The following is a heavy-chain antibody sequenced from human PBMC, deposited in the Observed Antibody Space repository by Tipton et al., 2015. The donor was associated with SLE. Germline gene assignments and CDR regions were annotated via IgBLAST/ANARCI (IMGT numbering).Heavy chain of an antibody. V-gene: IGHV4-61*02. CDR1: GGSISSGVYY. D-gene: IGHD3-10*01. CDR2: IYTSGST. Sequence: TLSLTCHVSGGSISSGVYYWSWIRQPAEKGLEWIGRIYTSGSTDYNPSLKGRVTISVDTSKNQFSLKLSSVTAADTAIYYCARDLTTMVRGVSLDAFDIWGQGTMVTVSS. CDR3: ARDLTTMVRGVSLDAFDI. J-gene: IGHJ3*02.